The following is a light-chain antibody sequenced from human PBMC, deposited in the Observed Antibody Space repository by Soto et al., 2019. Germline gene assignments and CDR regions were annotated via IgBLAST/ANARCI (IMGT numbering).Light chain of an antibody. CDR3: SSYTSSSTYV. Sequence: QSVLTQPASVSGSPGQSITISCTGTSSDVGGYNYVSWYQQHPGKAPKLMIYEVSNRPSGVSNRFSGSKSGNTASLNISGLQAEYEADYYCSSYTSSSTYVFGTGTKLTVL. V-gene: IGLV2-14*01. CDR2: EVS. J-gene: IGLJ1*01. CDR1: SSDVGGYNY.